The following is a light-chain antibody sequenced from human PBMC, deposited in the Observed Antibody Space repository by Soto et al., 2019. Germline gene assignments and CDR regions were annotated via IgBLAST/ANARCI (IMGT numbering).Light chain of an antibody. V-gene: IGKV3-15*01. CDR1: QSVSSN. CDR3: QQYNVWPLT. Sequence: EIVMTQSPATLSVSPGERATLSCRASQSVSSNLAWYQQKPGQTPKLLTYAASTRATGITARFSGSGSATEFTLTISSPQSEDFAVYYCQQYNVWPLTFGGGTKVEFK. J-gene: IGKJ4*02. CDR2: AAS.